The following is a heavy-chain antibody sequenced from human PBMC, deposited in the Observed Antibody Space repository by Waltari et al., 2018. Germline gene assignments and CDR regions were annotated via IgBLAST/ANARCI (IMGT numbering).Heavy chain of an antibody. CDR2: IIHDGSEK. CDR3: AASNWFDP. Sequence: VQVVESGGGLVQPGGSLRLSFAASGFTFSDYWMSWIRQAPGKGLEWVANIIHDGSEKYYVDSVKGRFTISRDNAKNLLYLQINSLTVEDTAVYYCAASNWFDPWGQGTLVTVSS. J-gene: IGHJ5*02. CDR1: GFTFSDYW. V-gene: IGHV3-7*01.